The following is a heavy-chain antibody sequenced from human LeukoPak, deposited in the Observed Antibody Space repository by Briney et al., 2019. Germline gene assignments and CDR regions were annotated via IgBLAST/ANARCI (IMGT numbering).Heavy chain of an antibody. D-gene: IGHD3-3*01. CDR1: GGSISSGSYC. CDR2: IYTSGST. Sequence: PSETLSLTCTVSGGSISSGSYCWSWIRQPAGKGLEWIGRIYTSGSTNYNPSLKGRVTISVDTSKNQFSLKLSSVTAADTAVYYCARQAGVVTPFDYWGQGTLVTVSS. CDR3: ARQAGVVTPFDY. J-gene: IGHJ4*02. V-gene: IGHV4-61*02.